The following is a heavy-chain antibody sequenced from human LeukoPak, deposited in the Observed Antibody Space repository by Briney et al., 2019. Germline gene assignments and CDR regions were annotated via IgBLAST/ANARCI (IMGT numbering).Heavy chain of an antibody. V-gene: IGHV4-34*01. J-gene: IGHJ4*02. CDR1: GGSFSGYY. D-gene: IGHD6-19*01. CDR2: INHSGST. CDR3: ARLSYSNGWSYFDY. Sequence: PSETLSLTCAVYGGSFSGYYWSWIRQPPGKGLEWIGEINHSGSTNYNPSLKSRVTISVDTSKNQFSLKLSSVTAADTAVYYCARLSYSNGWSYFDYWGQGTLVTVSS.